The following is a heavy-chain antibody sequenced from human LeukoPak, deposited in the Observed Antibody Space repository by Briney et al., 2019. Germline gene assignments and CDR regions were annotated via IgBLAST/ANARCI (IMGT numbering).Heavy chain of an antibody. Sequence: GGSLRLSCAASGFTFDDYGMSWVRQAPGKGLEWVSGINWNGGSTGYADSVKGRFTISRDNAKNSLYLQMNSLRAEDTALYHCARDGLYSSGWESWFDPWGQGTLVTVSS. CDR1: GFTFDDYG. J-gene: IGHJ5*02. CDR3: ARDGLYSSGWESWFDP. CDR2: INWNGGST. D-gene: IGHD6-19*01. V-gene: IGHV3-20*01.